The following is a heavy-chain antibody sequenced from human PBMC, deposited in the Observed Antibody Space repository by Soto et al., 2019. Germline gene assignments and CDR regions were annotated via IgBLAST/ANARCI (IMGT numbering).Heavy chain of an antibody. CDR1: GYSISNVYY. Sequence: PSENLSLTCTVSGYSISNVYYWGLIRQSPEKGLEWIGTIYHSGTTYYNPSLKSRVIMSIDTSKNQFSLNLNSVTAADTAVYYWVRDSYSHGSEVAKWGKGTLVTVSS. CDR2: IYHSGTT. J-gene: IGHJ4*02. CDR3: VRDSYSHGSEVAK. D-gene: IGHD5-18*01. V-gene: IGHV4-38-2*02.